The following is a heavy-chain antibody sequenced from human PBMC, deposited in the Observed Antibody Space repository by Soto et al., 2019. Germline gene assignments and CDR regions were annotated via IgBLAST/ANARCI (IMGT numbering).Heavy chain of an antibody. CDR2: IYYSGST. CDR3: ARVGGVVEGAYYSDSSGYYYFDY. CDR1: GGSISSGGYY. J-gene: IGHJ4*02. V-gene: IGHV4-31*03. Sequence: SETLSLTCTVSGGSISSGGYYWSWIRQHPGKGLEWIGYIYYSGSTYYNPSLKSRVTISVDTSKNQFSLKLSSVTAADTAVYYCARVGGVVEGAYYSDSSGYYYFDYWGQGTLVTVSS. D-gene: IGHD3-22*01.